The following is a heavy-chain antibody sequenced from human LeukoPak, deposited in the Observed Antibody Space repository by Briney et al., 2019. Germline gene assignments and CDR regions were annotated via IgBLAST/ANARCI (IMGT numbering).Heavy chain of an antibody. J-gene: IGHJ4*02. CDR3: ARGDQEFDY. CDR2: VYASGDHNSGIN. Sequence: PSQTLSLACTVSGTSINTYSWSWIRQTPGKGLEWIGYVYASGDHNSGINTYNPSLESRVTITVDTSKNHVARRLTSLTAADTAVYYCARGDQEFDYWGQGTRVTVSS. CDR1: GTSINTYS. V-gene: IGHV4-59*13.